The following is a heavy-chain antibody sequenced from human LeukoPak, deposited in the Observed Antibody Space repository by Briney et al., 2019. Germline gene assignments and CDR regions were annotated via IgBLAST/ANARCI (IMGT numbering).Heavy chain of an antibody. D-gene: IGHD1-26*01. CDR2: FYDTRSP. J-gene: IGHJ4*02. V-gene: IGHV4-59*01. CDR1: GGSISLYY. CDR3: ARGGGSLTY. Sequence: SETLSLTCTVSGGSISLYYWSWIRQPPGKGLEWIGYFYDTRSPKYNPSLERRVPISVDMSRDQFSLNLTSVTAADTAVYYCARGGGSLTYWGQGTLATVS.